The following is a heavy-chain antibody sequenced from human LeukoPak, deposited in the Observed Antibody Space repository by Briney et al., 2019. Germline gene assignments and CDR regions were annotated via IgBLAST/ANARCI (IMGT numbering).Heavy chain of an antibody. Sequence: EASVKVSCKASGYTFTIYYMHWVRQAPGQGLEWMGWINPNNGVTSYAQKFQGRVTMTRDTSIRTAYMELSSLRSDDTAVYYCARDKVAAAGLQADDYYYYYMDVWGKGTTVTVSS. D-gene: IGHD6-13*01. V-gene: IGHV1-2*02. CDR3: ARDKVAAAGLQADDYYYYYMDV. J-gene: IGHJ6*03. CDR1: GYTFTIYY. CDR2: INPNNGVT.